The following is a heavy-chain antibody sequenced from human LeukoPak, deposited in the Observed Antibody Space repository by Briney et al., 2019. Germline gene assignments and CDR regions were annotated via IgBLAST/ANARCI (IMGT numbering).Heavy chain of an antibody. CDR2: INPNNDGT. D-gene: IGHD3-3*01. V-gene: IGHV1-2*02. Sequence: ASVKVSCKASGYTFTGYYIRWVRQAPGQGLEWMGWINPNNDGTNYAQKFQGRVTMTRDTSITTAYMELSSLRSDDTAVYYCARVGWNGYYGMGVWGKGTTVTVSS. CDR3: ARVGWNGYYGMGV. CDR1: GYTFTGYY. J-gene: IGHJ6*04.